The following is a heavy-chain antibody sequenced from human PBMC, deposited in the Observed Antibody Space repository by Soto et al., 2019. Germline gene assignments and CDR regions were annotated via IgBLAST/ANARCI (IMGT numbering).Heavy chain of an antibody. V-gene: IGHV1-69*02. CDR2: INPILSMS. Sequence: QVHLVQSGTEVKKPGSSVRVSCKASGDAFSFYTINWVRQAPGLGLEWMGRINPILSMSNYAHKFQGRVTITADKSTSTAYMDLSSLRSEDTAMYYCATSYGSGYRAFDYWGQGALVTVSS. D-gene: IGHD3-10*01. J-gene: IGHJ4*02. CDR1: GDAFSFYT. CDR3: ATSYGSGYRAFDY.